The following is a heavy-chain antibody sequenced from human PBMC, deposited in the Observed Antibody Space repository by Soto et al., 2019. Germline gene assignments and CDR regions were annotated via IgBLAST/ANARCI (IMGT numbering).Heavy chain of an antibody. Sequence: QITLKESGPTLVKPTQTLTLTCTFSGFSLSTSGVGVGWIRQPPGKALAWLALIYWDDDKRYSPSLKSRLTITKDTSKNQVVLTMTNMDPVDTATYYCAQTYVWGSYRYLGAFDICGQGTMVTVSS. CDR3: AQTYVWGSYRYLGAFDI. D-gene: IGHD3-16*02. CDR1: GFSLSTSGVG. V-gene: IGHV2-5*02. J-gene: IGHJ3*02. CDR2: IYWDDDK.